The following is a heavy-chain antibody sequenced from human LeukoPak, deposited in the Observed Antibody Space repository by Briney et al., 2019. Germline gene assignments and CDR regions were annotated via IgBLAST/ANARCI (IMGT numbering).Heavy chain of an antibody. Sequence: SVKVSCKAFGGTFSSYTISWVRQAPGRGLEWMGRIIPILGIANYAQKFQGRVTITADKSTSTAYMELSSLRSEDTAVYYCAREAPTYYYDSSGYYSVYWGQGTLVTVSS. CDR3: AREAPTYYYDSSGYYSVY. D-gene: IGHD3-22*01. CDR1: GGTFSSYT. J-gene: IGHJ4*02. V-gene: IGHV1-69*04. CDR2: IIPILGIA.